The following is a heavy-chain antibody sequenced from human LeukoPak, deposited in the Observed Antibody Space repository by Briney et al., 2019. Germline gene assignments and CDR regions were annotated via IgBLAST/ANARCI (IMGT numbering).Heavy chain of an antibody. J-gene: IGHJ4*02. V-gene: IGHV5-51*01. CDR2: VYPGDSDT. D-gene: IGHD1-1*01. CDR3: ARLRLGFLWNPNDY. Sequence: GGSLRLSCKGSGYSFTSYWIGWVRQMPGKGLEWMGIVYPGDSDTRYSPSFQGQVTISADKSISTAYLQWSSLKASDTAMYYCARLRLGFLWNPNDYWGQGTLVTVSS. CDR1: GYSFTSYW.